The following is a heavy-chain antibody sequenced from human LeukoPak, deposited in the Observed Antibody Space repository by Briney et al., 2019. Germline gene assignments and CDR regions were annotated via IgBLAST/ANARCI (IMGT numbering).Heavy chain of an antibody. D-gene: IGHD2-2*01. Sequence: GESLKISCKGSGYSFASFWIGWVRQMPGKGLEWMGVIYPADSDTRYSPSFQGQVTISADKSTSTAYLQWSTLKASDTAIYYCARQSAAAQYTNWFDPWCQGTLVTVSS. J-gene: IGHJ5*02. CDR3: ARQSAAAQYTNWFDP. V-gene: IGHV5-51*01. CDR2: IYPADSDT. CDR1: GYSFASFW.